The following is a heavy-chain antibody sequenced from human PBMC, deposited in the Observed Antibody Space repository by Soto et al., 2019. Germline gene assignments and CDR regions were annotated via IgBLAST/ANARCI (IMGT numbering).Heavy chain of an antibody. CDR2: IIPIFGTA. CDR3: ARDYVVPAAIHYYYYGMDV. V-gene: IGHV1-69*01. D-gene: IGHD2-2*01. Sequence: QVQLVQSGAEVKKPGSSVKVSCKASGGTFSSYAISWVRQAPGQGLEWMGGIIPIFGTANYAQKFQGRVTITADESTSTAYMELSSLRSEDTAVYYCARDYVVPAAIHYYYYGMDVWGQGITVTVSS. J-gene: IGHJ6*02. CDR1: GGTFSSYA.